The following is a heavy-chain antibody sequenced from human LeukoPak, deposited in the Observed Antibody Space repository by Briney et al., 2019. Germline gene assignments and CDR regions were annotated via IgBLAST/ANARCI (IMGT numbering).Heavy chain of an antibody. CDR2: ISWNRGSI. CDR1: GLTFDDYA. V-gene: IGHV3-9*03. J-gene: IGHJ4*02. CDR3: AKSVTTRPNTGNFDY. Sequence: GGSLRLSCAASGLTFDDYAMHWVRQAPGKGLEWVSGISWNRGSIGYADSVKGRVTISSDNAKNYLYLQMNSLRAEYMALYYCAKSVTTRPNTGNFDYWGQGTLVTVSS. D-gene: IGHD4-11*01.